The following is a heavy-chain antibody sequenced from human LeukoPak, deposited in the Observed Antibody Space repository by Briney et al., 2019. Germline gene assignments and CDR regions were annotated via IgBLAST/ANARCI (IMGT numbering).Heavy chain of an antibody. Sequence: GGSLRLSCAASGFTFSSYAMSWVRQAPGKGLEWVSAISGSGGSTYYADSVKGRFTISRDNSKNTLYLQMNSLRAEDTAVHYCAKSFPRLAAGALNWFDPWGQGTLVTVSS. CDR2: ISGSGGST. D-gene: IGHD6-13*01. J-gene: IGHJ5*02. V-gene: IGHV3-23*01. CDR1: GFTFSSYA. CDR3: AKSFPRLAAGALNWFDP.